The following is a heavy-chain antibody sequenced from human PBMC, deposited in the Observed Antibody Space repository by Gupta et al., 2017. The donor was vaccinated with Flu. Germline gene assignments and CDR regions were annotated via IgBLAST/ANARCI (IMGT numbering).Heavy chain of an antibody. V-gene: IGHV3-30*18. D-gene: IGHD2-21*01. CDR1: GFNFHSSG. J-gene: IGHJ4*02. Sequence: QVQLVESGGGVVQPGRSLRLSCSASGFNFHSSGLHWVRQAPGKGLEWVATISYDGSNKYYADSVEGRFSISRDGFKNTLFLQMNSLTAEDTAVYYCAKAIVVVSPTPYGFDFWGQGTLVTVSS. CDR3: AKAIVVVSPTPYGFDF. CDR2: ISYDGSNK.